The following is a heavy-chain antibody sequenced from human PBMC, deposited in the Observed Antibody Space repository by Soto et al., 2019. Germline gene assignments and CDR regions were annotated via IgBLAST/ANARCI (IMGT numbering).Heavy chain of an antibody. CDR2: INPNSGGT. V-gene: IGHV1-2*04. CDR3: ARDCGLSSTSSYYYGMDV. CDR1: GYTFTGYY. Sequence: GASVKVSCKASGYTFTGYYMHWVRQAPGQGLEWMGWINPNSGGTNYAQKSQGWVTMTRDTSISTAYMELSRLRSDDTAVYYCARDCGLSSTSSYYYGMDVWGQGTTVTVSS. J-gene: IGHJ6*02. D-gene: IGHD2-2*01.